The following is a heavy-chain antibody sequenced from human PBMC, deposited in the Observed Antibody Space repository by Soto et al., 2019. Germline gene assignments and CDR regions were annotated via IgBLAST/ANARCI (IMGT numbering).Heavy chain of an antibody. CDR3: ARTVDTAMTNVVYFDY. CDR2: IWYDGSNK. V-gene: IGHV3-33*01. Sequence: QVQLVESGGGVVQPGRSLRLSCAASGFTFSSYGMHWVRQAPGKGLEWVAVIWYDGSNKYYADSVKGRFTISRDNSKNSLYLQMNSLRAEDTSVYYCARTVDTAMTNVVYFDYWGQGTLVTVSS. J-gene: IGHJ4*02. CDR1: GFTFSSYG. D-gene: IGHD5-18*01.